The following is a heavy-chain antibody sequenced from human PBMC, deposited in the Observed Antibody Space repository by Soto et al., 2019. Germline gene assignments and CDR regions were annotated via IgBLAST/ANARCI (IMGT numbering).Heavy chain of an antibody. Sequence: QVQLVQSGAEVKKPGSSVKVSCKASGGTFSSYTISWVRQAPGQGPEWMGRIIPILGIANYAQKFQGRVTITADKSTSTAYMELSSLRSEDTAVYYCAREEIHRYFDYWGQGTLVTVSS. CDR1: GGTFSSYT. J-gene: IGHJ4*02. V-gene: IGHV1-69*08. CDR3: AREEIHRYFDY. CDR2: IIPILGIA.